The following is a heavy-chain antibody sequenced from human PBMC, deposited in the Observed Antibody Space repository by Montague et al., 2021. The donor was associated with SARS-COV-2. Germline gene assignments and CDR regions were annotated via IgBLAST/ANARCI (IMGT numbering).Heavy chain of an antibody. CDR3: SRGGVMNGFDP. J-gene: IGHJ5*02. Sequence: SETLSLTCTVSGGSTSSYYWSWIRQPPGKGLEWIGYIYYSGSTNYNPSLKSRVTISVDASKNQFSLKLSSVTAADTAVYYCSRGGVMNGFDPWGQGTMVTVSS. CDR2: IYYSGST. V-gene: IGHV4-59*01. D-gene: IGHD3-16*01. CDR1: GGSTSSYY.